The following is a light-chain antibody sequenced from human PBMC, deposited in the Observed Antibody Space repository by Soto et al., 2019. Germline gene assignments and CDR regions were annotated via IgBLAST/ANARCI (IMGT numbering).Light chain of an antibody. CDR2: DAS. Sequence: EIVLTQSPATLSLSPGERATLSCRASQSVSSYLAWYQQKPGQAPRLLIYDASNRATGIPARFSGSGSGTDFTLTISSLGPEDFAVYDCQQRSNWPPVFTFGPGNKVDIQ. CDR1: QSVSSY. J-gene: IGKJ3*01. CDR3: QQRSNWPPVFT. V-gene: IGKV3-11*01.